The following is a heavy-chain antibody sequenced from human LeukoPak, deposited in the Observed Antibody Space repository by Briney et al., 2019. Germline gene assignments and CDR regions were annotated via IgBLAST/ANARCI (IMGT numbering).Heavy chain of an antibody. Sequence: SETLSLTCTVSGGSISSYYWSWLRQPPGKGLEWIGYIYYSGSTNYNPSLKSLVTISVDTSKNQFSLKLSSVPAADTALYYCARASYYVSGRDRTYYFDYWGQGTLVTVSS. J-gene: IGHJ4*02. V-gene: IGHV4-59*01. CDR2: IYYSGST. CDR1: GGSISSYY. CDR3: ARASYYVSGRDRTYYFDY. D-gene: IGHD3-10*01.